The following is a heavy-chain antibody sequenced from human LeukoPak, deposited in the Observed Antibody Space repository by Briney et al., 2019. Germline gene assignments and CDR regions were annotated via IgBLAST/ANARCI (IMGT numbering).Heavy chain of an antibody. D-gene: IGHD5-18*01. CDR3: ASSDRQLWFQGIYWFDP. CDR2: INHSGST. V-gene: IGHV4-34*01. CDR1: GGSFSGYY. Sequence: PSETLSLTCAVYGGSFSGYYWSWLRQPPGKGLEWIGEINHSGSTNYNPSLKSRVTISVDTSKNQFSLKLSSVTAADTAVYYCASSDRQLWFQGIYWFDPWGQGTLVTVSS. J-gene: IGHJ5*02.